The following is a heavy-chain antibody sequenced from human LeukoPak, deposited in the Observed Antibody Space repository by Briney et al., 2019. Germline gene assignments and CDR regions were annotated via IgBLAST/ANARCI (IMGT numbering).Heavy chain of an antibody. CDR2: ISGSGGST. Sequence: GGSLRLSCAASGFIFDDYAMHWVRQAPGKGLEWVSAISGSGGSTYYADSVKGRFTISRDNAKNSLYLQMNSLRAEDTAVYYCARDAVWGYYDSSGYYPLDYWGQGTLVTVSS. V-gene: IGHV3-23*01. CDR3: ARDAVWGYYDSSGYYPLDY. CDR1: GFIFDDYA. D-gene: IGHD3-22*01. J-gene: IGHJ4*02.